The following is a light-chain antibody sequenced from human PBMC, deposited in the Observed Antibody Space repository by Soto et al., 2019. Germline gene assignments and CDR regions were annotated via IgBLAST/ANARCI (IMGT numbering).Light chain of an antibody. V-gene: IGKV3-20*01. CDR1: QSISSTY. CDR2: GAS. J-gene: IGKJ4*01. Sequence: EIGLTQSPGTLSLSPGERATLSCRASQSISSTYLAWYQQKRGQAPRLLIYGASSRATGIPDRFSGSGSGTDFTLTISRLEPEDFALYYCQQYGGSLTFGGGTKVEIK. CDR3: QQYGGSLT.